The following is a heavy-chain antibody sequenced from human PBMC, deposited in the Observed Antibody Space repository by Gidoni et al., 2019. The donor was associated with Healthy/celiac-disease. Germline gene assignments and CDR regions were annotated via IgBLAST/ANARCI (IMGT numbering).Heavy chain of an antibody. J-gene: IGHJ4*02. D-gene: IGHD2-8*01. CDR2: IKQDGSEK. Sequence: EVQLVESGGGLVQPGGSLRLSCAASGFTFSSYWRSWVRQAPGKGLEWVANIKQDGSEKYYVDSVKGRFTISRDNAKNSLYLQMNSLRAEDTAVYYCARDGGYCTNGVCYYYFDYWGQGTLVTVSS. V-gene: IGHV3-7*01. CDR1: GFTFSSYW. CDR3: ARDGGYCTNGVCYYYFDY.